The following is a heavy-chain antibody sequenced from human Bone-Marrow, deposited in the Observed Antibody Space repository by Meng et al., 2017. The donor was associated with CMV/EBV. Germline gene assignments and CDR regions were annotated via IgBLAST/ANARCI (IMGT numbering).Heavy chain of an antibody. CDR3: AREVVVVAATAYYYYGMDV. Sequence: ESLKISCAASGFTFSSYSMNWVRQAPGKGLEWVSSISSSSSYIYYADSVKGRFTISRDNAKNSLYLQMNSLRAEDTAVYYCAREVVVVAATAYYYYGMDVWGQGNTVTVSS. V-gene: IGHV3-21*01. J-gene: IGHJ6*02. CDR1: GFTFSSYS. CDR2: ISSSSSYI. D-gene: IGHD2-15*01.